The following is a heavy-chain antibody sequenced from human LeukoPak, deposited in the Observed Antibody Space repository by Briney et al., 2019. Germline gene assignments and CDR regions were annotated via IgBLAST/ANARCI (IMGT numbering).Heavy chain of an antibody. J-gene: IGHJ4*02. V-gene: IGHV4-34*01. CDR3: ARGGWNKFDY. Sequence: RPSETLSLTCTVYGGSLTTYYWSWIRQPPGKGLEWIGEINDSGNINYNPSLKSRVTLSVDTSQNQFSLKLSSVTAADTAVYYCARGGWNKFDYWGQGTLVTVSS. CDR2: INDSGNI. D-gene: IGHD1-1*01. CDR1: GGSLTTYY.